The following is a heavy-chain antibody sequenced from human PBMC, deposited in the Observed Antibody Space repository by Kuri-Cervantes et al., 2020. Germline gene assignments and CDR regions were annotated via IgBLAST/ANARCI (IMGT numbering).Heavy chain of an antibody. CDR3: AKDSSTKDGDYDYFDY. D-gene: IGHD4-17*01. CDR1: GFTFRSYA. Sequence: GESLKISCVASGFTFRSYAMSWVRQAPGKGLEWVSTISDAGRSTYYADSMKGRFTVSRDNSRNTLYLQMNSLRAEDTAVYYCAKDSSTKDGDYDYFDYWGQGTLVTVSS. V-gene: IGHV3-23*01. J-gene: IGHJ4*02. CDR2: ISDAGRST.